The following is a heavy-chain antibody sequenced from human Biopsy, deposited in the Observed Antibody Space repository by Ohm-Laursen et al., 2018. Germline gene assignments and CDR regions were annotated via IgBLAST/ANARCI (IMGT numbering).Heavy chain of an antibody. CDR2: INPNSGVT. D-gene: IGHD3-22*01. J-gene: IGHJ5*02. CDR1: GYTFTGYY. V-gene: IGHV1-2*02. CDR3: TRGGYYYDSLAYYYWFDP. Sequence: ASVKVSCKASGYTFTGYYMHWVRQAPGQGLEWMGWINPNSGVTNYAQRFQGGVTMTRDTSISTAYMELSSLRSDDTAVYYCTRGGYYYDSLAYYYWFDPWGQGTLVTVSS.